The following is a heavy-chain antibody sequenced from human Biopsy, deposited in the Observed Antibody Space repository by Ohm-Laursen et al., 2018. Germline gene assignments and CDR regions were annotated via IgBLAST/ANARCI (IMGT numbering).Heavy chain of an antibody. Sequence: SETLSLTCTVSGVSINGGRYYWNWIRQAPGKGLEWIGNIYYRGNTNYIPSLKSRVTISLDTSKNQFSLKLNSVTATDTAVYYCARRLPLRGYAFDVWGQGTLVTVSS. CDR3: ARRLPLRGYAFDV. V-gene: IGHV4-61*01. CDR2: IYYRGNT. CDR1: GVSINGGRYY. D-gene: IGHD3-10*01. J-gene: IGHJ3*01.